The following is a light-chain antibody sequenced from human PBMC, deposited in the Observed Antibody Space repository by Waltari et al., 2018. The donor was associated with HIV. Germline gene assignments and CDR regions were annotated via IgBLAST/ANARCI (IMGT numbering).Light chain of an antibody. CDR2: DVS. V-gene: IGLV2-8*01. J-gene: IGLJ2*01. Sequence: QSALTQPPSASGSPGQSVTISCAGTSCDTGLYNFVSWYQHHPGKAPKLMISDVSRRPAGVPDRFSGSKSGNTASLTVSGLQADDEATYYCFSYAGNNFLLFGGGTKLTVL. CDR3: FSYAGNNFLL. CDR1: SCDTGLYNF.